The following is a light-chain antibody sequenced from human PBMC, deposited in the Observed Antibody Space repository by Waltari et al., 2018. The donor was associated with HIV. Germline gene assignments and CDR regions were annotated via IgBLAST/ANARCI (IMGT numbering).Light chain of an antibody. V-gene: IGLV2-11*01. CDR1: RSDVGDYNY. Sequence: QSALTQPPSVPGSPGQSVTISCTGTRSDVGDYNYVSWYQQHPGKAPTLIILDLRQRPSGVPDRFSGSKSGSTASLTISGLQTEDEADYFCCAYAAAHISYVFGSGTKVAVL. J-gene: IGLJ1*01. CDR3: CAYAAAHISYV. CDR2: DLR.